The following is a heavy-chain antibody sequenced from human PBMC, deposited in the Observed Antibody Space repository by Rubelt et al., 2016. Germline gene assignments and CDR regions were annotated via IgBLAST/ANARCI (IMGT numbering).Heavy chain of an antibody. CDR3: ARDPRSYHAFDI. V-gene: IGHV1-69*04. Sequence: QVQLVQSGAEVKKPGSSVQVSCKASGGTFSSYAISWVRQAPGQGLEWMGRIIPILGIANYATKFQGRVTITADKSTSTAYMELSSLRSEDTAVYYCARDPRSYHAFDIWGQGTMVTVSS. J-gene: IGHJ3*02. CDR1: GGTFSSYA. CDR2: IIPILGIA. D-gene: IGHD1-26*01.